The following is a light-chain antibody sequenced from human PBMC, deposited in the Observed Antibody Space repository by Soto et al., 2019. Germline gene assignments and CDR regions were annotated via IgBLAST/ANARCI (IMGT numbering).Light chain of an antibody. V-gene: IGLV2-8*01. J-gene: IGLJ1*01. Sequence: QSVLTQPPSASGSPGQSVTISCTGTSSDIGAYDYVSWFQQHPGKAPKLIIYDVNKRPSGVPDRFSASKSGTTASLTVSGLQAEDEADYYCAAWDASLSACVFGNGTKLTVL. CDR1: SSDIGAYDY. CDR2: DVN. CDR3: AAWDASLSACV.